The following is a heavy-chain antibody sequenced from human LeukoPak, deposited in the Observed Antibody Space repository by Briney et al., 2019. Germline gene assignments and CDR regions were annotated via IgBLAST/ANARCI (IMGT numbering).Heavy chain of an antibody. CDR3: ASFGGSGWYLDY. J-gene: IGHJ4*02. CDR1: GFTFSSYA. V-gene: IGHV3-23*01. CDR2: ISGSGGST. Sequence: PGGSLRPSCAASGFTFSSYAMSWVRQAPGKGLEWVSAISGSGGSTYYADSVKGRFTISRDNSKNTLYLQMNSLRAEDTAVYYCASFGGSGWYLDYWGQGTLVTVSS. D-gene: IGHD6-19*01.